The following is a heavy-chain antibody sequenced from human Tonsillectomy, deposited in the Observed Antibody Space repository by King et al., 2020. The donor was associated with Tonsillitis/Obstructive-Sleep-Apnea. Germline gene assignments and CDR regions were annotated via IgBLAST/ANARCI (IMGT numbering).Heavy chain of an antibody. CDR1: GYTFTRNY. Sequence: VQLVQSGAEVKKPGASVKVSCKPSGYTFTRNYVHWVRQAPGQGLEWRGIINPSDGITTYAQKFQGRVTITTDTSTSTVSMELSSLRVEDTAVYYCVRDDKDGRHLDYWGQGSLVSVSS. CDR2: INPSDGIT. CDR3: VRDDKDGRHLDY. V-gene: IGHV1-46*01. D-gene: IGHD2-15*01. J-gene: IGHJ4*02.